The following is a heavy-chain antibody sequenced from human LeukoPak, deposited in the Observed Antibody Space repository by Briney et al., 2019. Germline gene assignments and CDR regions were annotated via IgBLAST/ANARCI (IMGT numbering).Heavy chain of an antibody. J-gene: IGHJ4*02. CDR3: ARVTTIFGVVSPYYFDY. CDR2: IYHSGTT. CDR1: GGSISSGGYS. V-gene: IGHV4-30-2*01. Sequence: MTSQTLSLTCAVSGGSISSGGYSWNWIRQPPGKGLEWIGYIYHSGTTYYNPSLKSRVTISLDRSKNQFSLKLSSVTAADTAVYYCARVTTIFGVVSPYYFDYWGQGTLVTVPS. D-gene: IGHD3-3*01.